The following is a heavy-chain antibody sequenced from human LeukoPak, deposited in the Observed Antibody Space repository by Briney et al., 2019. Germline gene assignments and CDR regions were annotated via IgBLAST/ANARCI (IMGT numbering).Heavy chain of an antibody. CDR3: ARARGDHYSFDY. D-gene: IGHD3-10*01. Sequence: GESLRISCKSYGYSFTSYWIIWVRQMPGKGLEWMGRIDPSDSYTNYSPSLQGHVTISADKSISAAYLQWSNLKASDTAMYYCARARGDHYSFDYWGQGTLVTVSS. CDR2: IDPSDSYT. J-gene: IGHJ4*02. V-gene: IGHV5-10-1*01. CDR1: GYSFTSYW.